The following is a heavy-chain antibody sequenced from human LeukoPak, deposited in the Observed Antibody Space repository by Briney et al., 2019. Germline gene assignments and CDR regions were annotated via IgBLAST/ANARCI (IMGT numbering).Heavy chain of an antibody. D-gene: IGHD3-10*01. J-gene: IGHJ4*02. CDR2: INHSGST. Sequence: SETLSLTCAVYGGSFSGYYWSRIRQPPGKGLEWIGEINHSGSTNYNPSLKSRVTISVDTSKNQFSLKLSSVTAADTAVYYCARGDHYYGSGSYYYYYFDYWGQGTLVTVSS. V-gene: IGHV4-34*01. CDR3: ARGDHYYGSGSYYYYYFDY. CDR1: GGSFSGYY.